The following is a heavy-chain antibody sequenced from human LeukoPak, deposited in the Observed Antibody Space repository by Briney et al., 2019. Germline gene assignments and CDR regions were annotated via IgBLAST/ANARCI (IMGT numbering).Heavy chain of an antibody. J-gene: IGHJ4*02. CDR2: INHSGST. CDR3: ASGSSSGYDMGY. Sequence: SETLSLTCAVYGGSFSGYYWSWIRQPPGKGLEWIGEINHSGSTNYNPSLKSRVIISVDTSKNQFSLKLSSVTAADTAVNYCASGSSSGYDMGYWGQGTLVTVSS. V-gene: IGHV4-34*01. CDR1: GGSFSGYY. D-gene: IGHD5-12*01.